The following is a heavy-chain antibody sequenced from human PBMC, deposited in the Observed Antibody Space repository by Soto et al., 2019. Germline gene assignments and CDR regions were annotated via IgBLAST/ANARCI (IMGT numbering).Heavy chain of an antibody. D-gene: IGHD3-22*01. CDR2: IYYSGST. CDR3: ARAPLGYYYDSSGPEHFQH. CDR1: GGSVSSGSYY. J-gene: IGHJ1*01. Sequence: SETLSLTCTVSGGSVSSGSYYWSWIRQPPGKGLEWIGYIYYSGSTNYNPSLKSRVTISVDTSKNQFSLKLSSVTAADTAVYYCARAPLGYYYDSSGPEHFQHWGQGTLVTVSS. V-gene: IGHV4-61*01.